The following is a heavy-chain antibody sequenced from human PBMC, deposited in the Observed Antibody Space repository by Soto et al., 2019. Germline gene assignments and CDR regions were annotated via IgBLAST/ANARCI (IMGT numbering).Heavy chain of an antibody. CDR2: INAGNGNT. CDR1: GYTFTSYA. CDR3: ARAGTGYYYYGMDV. V-gene: IGHV1-3*01. J-gene: IGHJ6*02. D-gene: IGHD2-8*02. Sequence: ASVKVSFKASGYTFTSYAMHWVRQAPGQRLEWMGWINAGNGNTKYSQKFQGRVTITRDTSASTAYMELSSLSSEDTVVYYCARAGTGYYYYGMDVWGQGTTVTVSS.